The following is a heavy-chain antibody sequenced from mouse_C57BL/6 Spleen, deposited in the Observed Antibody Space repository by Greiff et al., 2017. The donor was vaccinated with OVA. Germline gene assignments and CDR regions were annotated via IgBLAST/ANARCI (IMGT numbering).Heavy chain of an antibody. D-gene: IGHD2-1*01. CDR1: GYTFTSYW. V-gene: IGHV1-64*01. CDR3: ARTGNWFAY. J-gene: IGHJ3*01. Sequence: QVHVKQSGAELVKPGASVKLSCKASGYTFTSYWMHWVKQRPGQGLEWIGMIHPNSGSTNYNEKFKSKATLTVDKSSSTAYMQLSSLTSEDSAVYYCARTGNWFAYWGQGTLVTVSA. CDR2: IHPNSGST.